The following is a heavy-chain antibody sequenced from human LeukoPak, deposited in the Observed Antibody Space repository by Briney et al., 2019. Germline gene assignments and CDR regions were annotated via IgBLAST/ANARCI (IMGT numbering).Heavy chain of an antibody. CDR1: VFTFHSYS. Sequence: GGSLRLSCAASVFTFHSYSMSRVRQAPGKGLEWVSSISSSSSYIYYADSVKGRFTISRDNAKNSLYLQMNSLRAEDTAVYYCALEWPTIAPAGTIPEYFQHWGQGTLVTVSS. V-gene: IGHV3-21*01. D-gene: IGHD6-13*01. CDR2: ISSSSSYI. J-gene: IGHJ1*01. CDR3: ALEWPTIAPAGTIPEYFQH.